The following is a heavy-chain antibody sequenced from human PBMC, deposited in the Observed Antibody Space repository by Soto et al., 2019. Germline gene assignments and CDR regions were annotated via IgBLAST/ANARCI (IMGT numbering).Heavy chain of an antibody. J-gene: IGHJ4*02. CDR1: GFTVSSYY. CDR2: IYSGGST. Sequence: EVQLVETGGGLIQPGGSLRLSCAASGFTVSSYYMSWVRQAPGKGLEWVSVIYSGGSTYYPDSVKGRFTISRDNSKNPLYLQKSILRAEDTAVYYCAIAVYDSSGYYYWYFDDWGQGTLVTVSS. D-gene: IGHD3-22*01. CDR3: AIAVYDSSGYYYWYFDD. V-gene: IGHV3-53*02.